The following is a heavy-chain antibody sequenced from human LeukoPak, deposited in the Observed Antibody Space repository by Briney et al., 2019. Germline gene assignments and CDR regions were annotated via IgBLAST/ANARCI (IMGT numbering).Heavy chain of an antibody. J-gene: IGHJ6*02. CDR3: ARGPTVRYYYYGMDV. CDR2: IYYSGST. CDR1: GGSIGSYY. Sequence: SETLSLTCTVSGGSIGSYYWSWIRQPPGKGLEWIGYIYYSGSTNYNPSLKSRVTISVDTSKNQFSLKLSSVTAADTAVYYCARGPTVRYYYYGMDVWGQGTTVTVSS. D-gene: IGHD4-17*01. V-gene: IGHV4-59*01.